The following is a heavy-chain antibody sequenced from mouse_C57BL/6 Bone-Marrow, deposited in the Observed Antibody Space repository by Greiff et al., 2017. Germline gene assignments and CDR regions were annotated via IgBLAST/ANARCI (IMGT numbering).Heavy chain of an antibody. Sequence: EVKLVESGGGLVQPGGSLSLSCAASGFTFTDYYMSWVRQPPGKALEWLGFIRNKANGYTTEYSASVKGRFTISRDNSQRILYLKMNALRAEDSATYYCARSLYGPRESSWYFDVWGTGTTVTVSS. V-gene: IGHV7-3*01. J-gene: IGHJ1*03. CDR3: ARSLYGPRESSWYFDV. CDR2: IRNKANGYTT. D-gene: IGHD1-1*01. CDR1: GFTFTDYY.